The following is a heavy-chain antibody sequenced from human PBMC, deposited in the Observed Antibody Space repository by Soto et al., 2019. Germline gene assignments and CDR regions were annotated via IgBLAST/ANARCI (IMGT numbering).Heavy chain of an antibody. V-gene: IGHV4-59*01. J-gene: IGHJ4*02. CDR1: GGSISSYY. CDR2: IYYSGST. Sequence: SETLSLTCTVSGGSISSYYWSWIRQPPGKGLEWIGYIYYSGSTNYNPSLKSRGTISVDTSKNQFSLKLSSVTAADTAVYYCAREAFYYDSSGYHYYFDYWGQGTLVTVSS. D-gene: IGHD3-22*01. CDR3: AREAFYYDSSGYHYYFDY.